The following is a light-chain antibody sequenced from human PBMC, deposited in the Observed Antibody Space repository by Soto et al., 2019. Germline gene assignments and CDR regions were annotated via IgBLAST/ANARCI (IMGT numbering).Light chain of an antibody. Sequence: EIVFAQSPSTLSFSPRERATLSCRARQSVSSRYFAWYQQKPGQAPRLLIYAASSRATGIPDRFSGSGSGTDFTLTISRLEPEDFEVYYCQKYGSSPLTFGGGTKVDIK. CDR3: QKYGSSPLT. J-gene: IGKJ4*01. CDR2: AAS. V-gene: IGKV3-20*01. CDR1: QSVSSRY.